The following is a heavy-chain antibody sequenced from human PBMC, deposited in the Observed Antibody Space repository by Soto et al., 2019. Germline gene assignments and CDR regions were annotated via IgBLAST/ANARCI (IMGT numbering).Heavy chain of an antibody. V-gene: IGHV3-48*03. CDR2: INYSGSNI. Sequence: QPGGSLRLSCAASGFPFSNSEMFWVRQAPGKGLEWVSKINYSGSNIYYSKSVKGRFTISRDNAKNSLSLQMNSLTDEDTAIYYCASEALCGADCYFFEYWGPGTLVTVSS. CDR3: ASEALCGADCYFFEY. J-gene: IGHJ4*02. D-gene: IGHD2-21*02. CDR1: GFPFSNSE.